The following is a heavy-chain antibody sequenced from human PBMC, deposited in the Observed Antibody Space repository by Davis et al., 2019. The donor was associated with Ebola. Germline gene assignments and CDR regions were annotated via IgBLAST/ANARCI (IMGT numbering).Heavy chain of an antibody. Sequence: GESLKISCAASGFTFSDYAMSWVRQAPGKGLEWVSGISAVGYNTYHADSVRGRFTISRDNSKNTLYLQMNSLSGDDTAVYYCATCGFCISTSGVDYWGQGTLVSVSS. D-gene: IGHD6-19*01. CDR2: ISAVGYNT. CDR3: ATCGFCISTSGVDY. J-gene: IGHJ4*02. CDR1: GFTFSDYA. V-gene: IGHV3-23*01.